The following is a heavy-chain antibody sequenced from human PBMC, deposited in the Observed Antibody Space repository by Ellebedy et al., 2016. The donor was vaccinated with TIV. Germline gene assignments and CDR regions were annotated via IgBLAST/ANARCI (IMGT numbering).Heavy chain of an antibody. J-gene: IGHJ4*02. D-gene: IGHD1-14*01. CDR1: GGSINNVAHA. Sequence: SQTLSLTXXVSGGSINNVAHAWGWIRQTPGQGLEWIGYLYPSGSTFYNPSLRSRVTISVDRSRNQFSLKLTSVTAADTALYYCARRGDTTEEPFDLWGRGTLVTVSS. V-gene: IGHV4-30-2*01. CDR3: ARRGDTTEEPFDL. CDR2: LYPSGST.